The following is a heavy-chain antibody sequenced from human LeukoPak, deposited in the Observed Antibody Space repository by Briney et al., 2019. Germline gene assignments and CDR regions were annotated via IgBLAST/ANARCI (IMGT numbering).Heavy chain of an antibody. CDR2: INPKSGGT. CDR1: GYTFTGYF. J-gene: IGHJ4*02. Sequence: ASVTVSCKASGYTFTGYFMHWVRQAPGQGLEWMGWINPKSGGTIYAQKFQGRVTMTRDTSISTAYMELSSLRSDDTAMYYCVRGVSGWFYWGQGTLVTVSS. CDR3: VRGVSGWFY. V-gene: IGHV1-2*02. D-gene: IGHD6-19*01.